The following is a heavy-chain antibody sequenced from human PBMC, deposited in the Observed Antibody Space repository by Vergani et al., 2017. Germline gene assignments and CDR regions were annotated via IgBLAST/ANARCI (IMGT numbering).Heavy chain of an antibody. J-gene: IGHJ6*03. CDR1: GGSISSSSYY. CDR2: IYYSGST. Sequence: QLQLQESGPGLVKPSETLSLTCTVSGGSISSSSYYWGWIRQPPGKGLEWIGSIYYSGSTYYNPSLKSRVTISVDTSKNQFSLKLSSVTAADTAVYYCARVDMVRGYYMDVWGKGTTVTVSS. CDR3: ARVDMVRGYYMDV. D-gene: IGHD3-10*01. V-gene: IGHV4-39*01.